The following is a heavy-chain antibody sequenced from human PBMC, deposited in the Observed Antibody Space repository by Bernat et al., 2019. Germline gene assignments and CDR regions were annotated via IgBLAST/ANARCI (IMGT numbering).Heavy chain of an antibody. J-gene: IGHJ4*01. Sequence: VSGGPISGVNSCWDWIRQPPGKGLEWIGSIYYGGNTYHNSSLKSRVTISVDKSKSQFSLKLSYVTAADTAVYYCARRAGGYDFYDYWG. D-gene: IGHD5-12*01. CDR3: ARRAGGYDFYDY. CDR2: IYYGGNT. V-gene: IGHV4-39*01. CDR1: GGPISGVNSC.